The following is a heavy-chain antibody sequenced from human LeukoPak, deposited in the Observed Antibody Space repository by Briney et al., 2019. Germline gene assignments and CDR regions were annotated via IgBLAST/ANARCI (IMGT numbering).Heavy chain of an antibody. CDR3: ARATRSGITMVRGVLSYYYYMDV. J-gene: IGHJ6*03. D-gene: IGHD3-10*01. V-gene: IGHV1-18*01. CDR1: GYKFTSYG. CDR2: ISAYNGNT. Sequence: VASVKVSCKASGYKFTSYGISWVRQAPGQGLEWMGWISAYNGNTNYAQKLQGRVTMTTDTSTSTAYMELRSLRSDDTAVYYCARATRSGITMVRGVLSYYYYMDVWGKGTTVTVSS.